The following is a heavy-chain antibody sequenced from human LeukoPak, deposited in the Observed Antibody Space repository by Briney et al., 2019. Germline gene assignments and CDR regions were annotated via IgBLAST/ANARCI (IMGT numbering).Heavy chain of an antibody. D-gene: IGHD3-10*01. CDR3: AREKRGLLWFGELSSG. J-gene: IGHJ4*02. CDR1: GGSISSSSCY. Sequence: SETLSLTCTVSGGSISSSSCYWGWIRQPPGKGLEWIGSIYYSGSTYYNPSLKSRVTISVDTSKNQFSLKLSSVTAADTAVYYCAREKRGLLWFGELSSGWGQGTLVTVSS. V-gene: IGHV4-39*02. CDR2: IYYSGST.